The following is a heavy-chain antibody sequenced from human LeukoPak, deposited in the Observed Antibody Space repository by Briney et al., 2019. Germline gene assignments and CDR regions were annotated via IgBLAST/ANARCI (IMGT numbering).Heavy chain of an antibody. J-gene: IGHJ4*02. D-gene: IGHD3-10*01. Sequence: PGGSPRLSCAASGFTFSSYAMSWVRQAPGKGLEWVSAISGSGGSTYYADSVKGRFTISRDNSKNTLYLQMNSLRAEDTALYYCAKRDMVRGVIYYFDYWGQGTLVTVSS. CDR1: GFTFSSYA. CDR2: ISGSGGST. V-gene: IGHV3-23*01. CDR3: AKRDMVRGVIYYFDY.